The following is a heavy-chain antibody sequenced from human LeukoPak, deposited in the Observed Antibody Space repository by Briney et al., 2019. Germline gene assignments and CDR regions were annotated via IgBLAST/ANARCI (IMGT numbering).Heavy chain of an antibody. V-gene: IGHV4-59*01. CDR1: GGSISSYY. CDR3: ARSSEDDAFDI. Sequence: SETLSLTCTVSGGSISSYYWSWIRQPPGKGLEWIGYIYYSGSTNYNPSLKSRVTISVDTSKNQFSLKLSSVTAADTAVYYCARSSEDDAFDIWGQGTMVTVSS. D-gene: IGHD3-22*01. J-gene: IGHJ3*02. CDR2: IYYSGST.